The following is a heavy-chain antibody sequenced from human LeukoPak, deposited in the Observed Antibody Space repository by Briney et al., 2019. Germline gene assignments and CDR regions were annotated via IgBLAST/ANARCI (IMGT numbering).Heavy chain of an antibody. CDR3: ARXSVPAAANSYNWFAP. D-gene: IGHD2-2*01. V-gene: IGHV1-2*02. J-gene: IGHJ5*02. CDR1: XYXXTXXY. Sequence: ASVKVSCKASXYXXTXXYXXXVXXXPGXXXXXMXXXNXNXXATNYAKQFXGRVTMTRDTSIRTAYMELSRLRSDDTAVYYCARXSVPAAANSYNWFAPWGQGTLVTVSS. CDR2: XNXNXXAT.